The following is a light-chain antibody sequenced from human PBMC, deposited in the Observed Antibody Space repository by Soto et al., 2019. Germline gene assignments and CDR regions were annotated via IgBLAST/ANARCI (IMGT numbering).Light chain of an antibody. CDR3: QQYGSSRT. V-gene: IGKV3-20*01. J-gene: IGKJ1*01. Sequence: EIVLTQSPGTLSLSPGERATLSCRARQSVSSSYLSWDQQKPGQAPRLLIYGASSRATGIPDRFSGSGSGTDFTLIISRLEPEDFAVYYCQQYGSSRTFGQGTKVEIK. CDR2: GAS. CDR1: QSVSSSY.